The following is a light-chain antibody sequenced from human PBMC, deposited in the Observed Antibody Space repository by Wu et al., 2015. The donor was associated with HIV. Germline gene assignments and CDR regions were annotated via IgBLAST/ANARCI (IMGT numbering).Light chain of an antibody. Sequence: DIQMTQSPSSPSASVGDRVTITCRASESISSSLNWYQQKPGKAPKLLIYAASTLQSGVPSRFSGSGSGTDFTLTISSLQAEDFASYFCQQSYTTFRITFGGGTKVEMK. CDR1: ESISSS. V-gene: IGKV1-39*01. CDR3: QQSYTTFRIT. J-gene: IGKJ4*01. CDR2: AAS.